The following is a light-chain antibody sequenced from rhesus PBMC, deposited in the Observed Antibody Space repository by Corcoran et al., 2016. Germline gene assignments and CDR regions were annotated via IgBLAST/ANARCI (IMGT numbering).Light chain of an antibody. V-gene: IGKV1-44*01. CDR1: QTIISY. J-gene: IGKJ1*01. CDR3: PQPDSHPWT. CDR2: AAS. Sequence: DIQMTQSPSSLSASVGDRVTITCRASQTIISYLAWYQQKPRKVPKLLIYAASSLESGSPSRFSGSGSWTDFPLTIRRLQPEDFATYYCPQPDSHPWTFGQGTKVEIK.